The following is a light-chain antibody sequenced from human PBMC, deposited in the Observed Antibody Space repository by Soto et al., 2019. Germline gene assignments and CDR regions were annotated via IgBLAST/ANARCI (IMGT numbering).Light chain of an antibody. CDR1: QDISCY. CDR2: AAS. Sequence: IQLTQSPSSLSASVGDRVTITCRASQDISCYVAWYQQRPGRAPQLLIYAASALQTGVPSRFSGSGSGTDFTLTITSLQPEDFGTYYCQHPKWAFGQGTTVEI. J-gene: IGKJ1*01. CDR3: QHPKWA. V-gene: IGKV1-9*01.